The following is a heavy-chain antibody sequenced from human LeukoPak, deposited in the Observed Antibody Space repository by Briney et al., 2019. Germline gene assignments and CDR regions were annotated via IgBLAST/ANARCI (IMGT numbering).Heavy chain of an antibody. J-gene: IGHJ4*02. V-gene: IGHV4-59*01. D-gene: IGHD1-26*01. CDR3: ARVVVGATTPFDY. Sequence: PSETLSLTCTVSGGSISSYYWRWIRQPPGKGLEWIGYIYYSGSTNYNPSLKSRVTISVDTSKNQFSLKLSSVTAADTAVYYCARVVVGATTPFDYWGQGTLVTVSS. CDR2: IYYSGST. CDR1: GGSISSYY.